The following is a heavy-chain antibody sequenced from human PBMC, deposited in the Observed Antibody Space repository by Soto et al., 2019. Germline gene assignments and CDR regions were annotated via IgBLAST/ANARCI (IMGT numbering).Heavy chain of an antibody. V-gene: IGHV3-23*01. CDR3: AKGAVPTTPVPLFDY. CDR2: ISGSGGST. Sequence: GSLRLSCAASGXTLSSYSMSWVRQAPGKGLEWVSSISGSGGSTYYADSVKGRFTISRDNSKNTLYLQMNSLIAEDTAVYYCAKGAVPTTPVPLFDYWGKGNLVTVS. CDR1: GXTLSSYS. D-gene: IGHD1-1*01. J-gene: IGHJ4*02.